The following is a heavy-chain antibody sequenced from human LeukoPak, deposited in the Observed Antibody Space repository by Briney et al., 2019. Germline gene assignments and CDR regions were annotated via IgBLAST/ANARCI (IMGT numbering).Heavy chain of an antibody. V-gene: IGHV4-59*01. J-gene: IGHJ4*02. CDR2: IYYSGST. D-gene: IGHD6-19*01. CDR1: GGYISSYY. CDR3: AAAVAGSVDY. Sequence: PSETLSLTCTVSGGYISSYYWSWIRQPPGKGLEWIGYIYYSGSTNYNPSLKSRVTISVDTPKNQFSLKLSSVTAADTAVYYCAAAVAGSVDYWGQGTLVTVSS.